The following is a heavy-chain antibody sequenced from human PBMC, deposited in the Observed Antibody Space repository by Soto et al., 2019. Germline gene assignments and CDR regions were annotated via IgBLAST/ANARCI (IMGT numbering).Heavy chain of an antibody. V-gene: IGHV1-69*13. D-gene: IGHD5-18*01. Sequence: ASVKVSCKASGGTFSSYAISWVRQAPGQGLEWMGGIIPIFGTANYAQKFQGRVTITADESTSTAYMELSSLRSEDTAVYYCARELDSYGYPWFDPWGQGTLVTVSS. CDR2: IIPIFGTA. CDR1: GGTFSSYA. CDR3: ARELDSYGYPWFDP. J-gene: IGHJ5*02.